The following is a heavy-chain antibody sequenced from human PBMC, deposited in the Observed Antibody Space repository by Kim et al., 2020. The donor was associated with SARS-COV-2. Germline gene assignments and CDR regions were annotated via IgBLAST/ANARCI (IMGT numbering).Heavy chain of an antibody. CDR1: GFPFRSQA. CDR2: ISGFGGST. CDR3: VKGQGGAVATMGGVDY. D-gene: IGHD5-12*01. J-gene: IGHJ4*02. Sequence: GGSLRLSCEASGFPFRSQAMRWVRQAPGKGLEWVSAISGFGGSTSYADSVKGRFTISRDNSNNTLFLQMNSLRVEDTAVYYCVKGQGGAVATMGGVDYWGQGTQVTVSS. V-gene: IGHV3-23*01.